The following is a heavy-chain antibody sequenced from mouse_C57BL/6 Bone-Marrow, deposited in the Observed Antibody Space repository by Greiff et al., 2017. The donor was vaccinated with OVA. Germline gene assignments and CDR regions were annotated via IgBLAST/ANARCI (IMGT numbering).Heavy chain of an antibody. CDR2: IYPGNSDT. CDR1: GYTFTSYW. D-gene: IGHD1-1*01. J-gene: IGHJ4*01. Sequence: EVQLQQPGAELVKPGASVKVSCKASGYTFTSYWMHWVKQRPGQGLEWIGAIYPGNSDTSYNQKFKGKAKLTAVTSASTAYMELSSLTNEDSAVYYCTRPHGSSLYYAMDYWGQGTSVTVSS. V-gene: IGHV1-5*01. CDR3: TRPHGSSLYYAMDY.